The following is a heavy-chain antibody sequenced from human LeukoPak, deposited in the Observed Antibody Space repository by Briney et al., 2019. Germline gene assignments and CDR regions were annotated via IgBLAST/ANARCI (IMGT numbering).Heavy chain of an antibody. CDR2: ISGSGGST. J-gene: IGHJ3*02. V-gene: IGHV3-23*01. Sequence: GGSLRLSCAASGFTFSSYGMSWVRQAPGKGLEWVSAISGSGGSTYYADSVKGGFTISRDNSKNTLYLQMNSLRAEDTAVYYCAKMANSGPFGASDIWGQGTMVTVSS. CDR3: AKMANSGPFGASDI. D-gene: IGHD5-12*01. CDR1: GFTFSSYG.